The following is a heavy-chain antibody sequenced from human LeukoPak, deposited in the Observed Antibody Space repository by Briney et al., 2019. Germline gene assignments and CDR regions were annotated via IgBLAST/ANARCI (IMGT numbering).Heavy chain of an antibody. CDR1: GFTFSSYA. J-gene: IGHJ4*02. CDR2: ISYGGSNK. Sequence: GGSLRLSCAASGFTFSSYAMHWVRQAPGKGLEWVAVISYGGSNKYYADSVKGRFTISRDNSKNTLYLQMNSLRAEDTAVYYCARPILTWHIEVVNFDYWGQGTLVTVSS. CDR3: ARPILTWHIEVVNFDY. D-gene: IGHD2-21*01. V-gene: IGHV3-30-3*02.